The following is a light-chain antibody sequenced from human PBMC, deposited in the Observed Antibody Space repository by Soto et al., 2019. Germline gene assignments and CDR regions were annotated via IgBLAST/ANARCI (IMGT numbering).Light chain of an antibody. J-gene: IGLJ2*01. CDR3: QTWGTGIQV. V-gene: IGLV4-69*01. CDR2: LNSDGSH. CDR1: SGHSNYA. Sequence: QLVLTQSPSASASLGASVKLTCTLSSGHSNYAIAWHQQRPEKGPRYLMKLNSDGSHSKGDGIPVRFSGSISGAERYLTISSLQSEDEADYYCQTWGTGIQVFGGGTKVTVL.